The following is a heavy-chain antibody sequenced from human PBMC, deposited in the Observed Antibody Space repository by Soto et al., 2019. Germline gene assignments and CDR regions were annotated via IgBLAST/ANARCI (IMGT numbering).Heavy chain of an antibody. Sequence: ASVKVSCKASGYTFTSYGISWVRQAPGQGLEWMGWISAYNGNTNYAQKLQGRVTMTTDTSTSTAYMELRSLRSDDTAVYYCEKYYYDSSGSYSQDPDAFDIWGPGTILTV. CDR1: GYTFTSYG. J-gene: IGHJ3*02. V-gene: IGHV1-18*04. CDR2: ISAYNGNT. CDR3: EKYYYDSSGSYSQDPDAFDI. D-gene: IGHD3-22*01.